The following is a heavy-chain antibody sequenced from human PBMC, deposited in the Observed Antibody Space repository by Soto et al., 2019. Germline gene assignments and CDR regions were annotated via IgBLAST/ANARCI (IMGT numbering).Heavy chain of an antibody. CDR2: INHSGST. Sequence: SETLSLTCAVYGGSFSGYYWSWIRQPPGKGLEWIGEINHSGSTNYNPSLKSRVTISVDTSKNQFSLQLNSATPEDTAVYYCARDAAPTLNYPHGMDVWGQGTAVIVSS. CDR1: GGSFSGYY. CDR3: ARDAAPTLNYPHGMDV. D-gene: IGHD1-7*01. J-gene: IGHJ6*02. V-gene: IGHV4-34*01.